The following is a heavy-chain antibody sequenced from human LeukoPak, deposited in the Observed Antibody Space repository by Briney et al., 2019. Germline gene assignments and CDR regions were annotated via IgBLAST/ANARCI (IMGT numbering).Heavy chain of an antibody. CDR2: IIPIFGTA. Sequence: SVKVSCKASGGTFSSYAISWARQAPGQGLEWMGGIIPIFGTANYAQKFQGRVTITADESTSTAYMELSSLRSEDTAVYYCARTAGVAVALSLGYWGQGTLVTVSS. D-gene: IGHD6-19*01. V-gene: IGHV1-69*13. CDR3: ARTAGVAVALSLGY. J-gene: IGHJ4*02. CDR1: GGTFSSYA.